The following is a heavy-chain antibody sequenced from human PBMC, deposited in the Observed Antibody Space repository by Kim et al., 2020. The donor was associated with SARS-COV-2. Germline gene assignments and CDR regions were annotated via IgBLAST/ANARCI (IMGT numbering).Heavy chain of an antibody. CDR1: GGSFSGYY. V-gene: IGHV4-34*01. CDR2: INHSGST. D-gene: IGHD3-16*02. J-gene: IGHJ4*02. CDR3: ARSAYDYVWGSYRPRGGFDY. Sequence: SETLSLTCAVYGGSFSGYYWSWIRQPPGKGLEWIGEINHSGSTNYNPSLKSRVTISVDTSKNQFSLKLSSVTAADTAVYYCARSAYDYVWGSYRPRGGFDYWGQGTLVTVSS.